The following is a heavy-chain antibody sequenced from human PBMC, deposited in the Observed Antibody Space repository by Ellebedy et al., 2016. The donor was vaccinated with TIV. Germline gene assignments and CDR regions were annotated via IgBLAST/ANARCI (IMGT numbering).Heavy chain of an antibody. V-gene: IGHV1-8*01. CDR1: GYTFTSYD. CDR3: ARGGAPTKPNWFDP. D-gene: IGHD1-1*01. Sequence: ASVKVSXKASGYTFTSYDINWVRQATGQGLEWMGWMNPNSGNTGYAQKFQGRVTMTRNTSISTAYMELSSLRSEDTAVYYCARGGAPTKPNWFDPWGQGTLVTVSS. J-gene: IGHJ5*02. CDR2: MNPNSGNT.